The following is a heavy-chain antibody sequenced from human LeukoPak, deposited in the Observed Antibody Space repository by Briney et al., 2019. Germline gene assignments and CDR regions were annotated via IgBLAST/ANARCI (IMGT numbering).Heavy chain of an antibody. D-gene: IGHD3-10*02. V-gene: IGHV3-30-3*01. Sequence: GGSLRLSCAASGFTFSSYAMSWVRQAPGKGLEWVAVISYDGSNKYYADSVKGRFTISRDNSKNTLYLQMNSLRAEDTAVYYCAKAYYVDYWGQGTLVTVSS. J-gene: IGHJ4*02. CDR1: GFTFSSYA. CDR2: ISYDGSNK. CDR3: AKAYYVDY.